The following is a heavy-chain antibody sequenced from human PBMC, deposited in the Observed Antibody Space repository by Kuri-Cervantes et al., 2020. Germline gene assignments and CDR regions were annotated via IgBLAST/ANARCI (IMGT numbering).Heavy chain of an antibody. J-gene: IGHJ3*02. V-gene: IGHV3-13*01. CDR2: IGTAGDT. CDR1: GFTFSSYD. D-gene: IGHD4-17*01. Sequence: GESLKISCAASGFTFSSYDMHWVRQATGKGLEWVSAIGTAGDTYYPGSVKGRFTISRENAKNSLYLQMNSLRAGDTAVYYCARGRLDYGDYGKGVRDAFDIWGQGTMVTVSS. CDR3: ARGRLDYGDYGKGVRDAFDI.